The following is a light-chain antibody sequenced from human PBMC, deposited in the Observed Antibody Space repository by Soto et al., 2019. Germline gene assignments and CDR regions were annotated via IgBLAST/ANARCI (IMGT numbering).Light chain of an antibody. CDR1: SSDVGGYNH. CDR2: DVS. Sequence: QSALTQPASVSGSPGQSITISCTGTSSDVGGYNHVSWYQQHPGKALKLMIYDVSNRPSGVSDRFSGSKSGNTASLTISGLQAEDEADYYCSSYSSSNTPVVFGGGTKVTVL. CDR3: SSYSSSNTPVV. J-gene: IGLJ2*01. V-gene: IGLV2-14*01.